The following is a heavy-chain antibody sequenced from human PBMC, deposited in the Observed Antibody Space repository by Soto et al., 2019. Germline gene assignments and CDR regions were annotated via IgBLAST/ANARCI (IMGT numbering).Heavy chain of an antibody. CDR1: GYTFTSYY. Sequence: ASVKVSCKASGYTFTSYYMHWVRQAPGQGLEWMGIINPSGGSTSYAQKFQGRVTMTRDTSTSTVYMELSSLRSEDTAVYYCARDRRGRRSSLQWLVPHGAFDIWGQGTMVTVSS. J-gene: IGHJ3*02. CDR2: INPSGGST. V-gene: IGHV1-46*03. D-gene: IGHD6-19*01. CDR3: ARDRRGRRSSLQWLVPHGAFDI.